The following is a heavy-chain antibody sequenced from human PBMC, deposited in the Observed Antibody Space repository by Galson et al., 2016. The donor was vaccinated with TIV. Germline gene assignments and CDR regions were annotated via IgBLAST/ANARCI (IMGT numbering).Heavy chain of an antibody. V-gene: IGHV1-3*01. Sequence: SVKVSCKASGFTFTSYVMHWVRQAPGQRLEWMGWINAGNGNTKYSQKLKGRVTINRDTSARTAYMELTSMRSDDSAVYSCARPPYCGGDCYKYVLWCQGTLVTVSS. D-gene: IGHD2-21*01. CDR2: INAGNGNT. CDR3: ARPPYCGGDCYKYVL. CDR1: GFTFTSYV. J-gene: IGHJ4*02.